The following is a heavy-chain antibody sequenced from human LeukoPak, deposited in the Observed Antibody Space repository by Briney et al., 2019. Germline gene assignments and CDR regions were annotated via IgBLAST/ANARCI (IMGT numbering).Heavy chain of an antibody. CDR2: IYYSGST. CDR1: GGSISSSSYY. D-gene: IGHD2-21*01. Sequence: SETLSLTCTVSGGSISSSSYYWGWIRQSPGKGLEWIGSIYYSGSTYYNPSLKSRVTISVDTSKNQFSLKLSSVTAADTAVYYCARPVSAYCGGDCSDYWGQGTLVTVSS. V-gene: IGHV4-39*01. J-gene: IGHJ4*02. CDR3: ARPVSAYCGGDCSDY.